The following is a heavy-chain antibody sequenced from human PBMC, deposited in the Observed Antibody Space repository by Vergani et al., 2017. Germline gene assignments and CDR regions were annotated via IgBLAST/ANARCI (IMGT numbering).Heavy chain of an antibody. V-gene: IGHV1-69*12. D-gene: IGHD2-15*01. J-gene: IGHJ6*02. CDR1: GGTFSSYA. Sequence: QVQLVQSGAEVKKPGSSVKVSCKASGGTFSSYAISWVRQAPGQGLEWMGGVIPIFGTANYAQKFQGRVTITADESTSTAYMELSSLRSEDTAVYYCASNCGGVAARSPNTSYYFGMDVWGQGTTVTVSS. CDR3: ASNCGGVAARSPNTSYYFGMDV. CDR2: VIPIFGTA.